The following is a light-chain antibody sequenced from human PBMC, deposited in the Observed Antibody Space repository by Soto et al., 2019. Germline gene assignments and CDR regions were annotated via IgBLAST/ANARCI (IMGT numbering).Light chain of an antibody. CDR3: QKYNSAHLT. J-gene: IGKJ3*01. CDR1: QGISNY. CDR2: AAS. V-gene: IGKV1-27*01. Sequence: DIQMTQSPYSLSASVGDRVTITCRASQGISNYLAWYQQKPGKVPKLLIYAASTLQSGVPSRFSGSGSGTDVTITISSMQPEDVANYYGQKYNSAHLTFGPLTKVDIK.